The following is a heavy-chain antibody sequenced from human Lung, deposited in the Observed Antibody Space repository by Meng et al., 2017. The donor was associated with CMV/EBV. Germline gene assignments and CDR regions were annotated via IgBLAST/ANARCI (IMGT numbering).Heavy chain of an antibody. CDR2: ISSSSSYI. CDR1: GFTFSSYS. D-gene: IGHD3-22*01. V-gene: IGHV3-21*01. CDR3: ARAPRDSSGYYYPDY. J-gene: IGHJ4*02. Sequence: GGSLRLSCAASGFTFSSYSMNWVRQAPGKGLEWVSSISSSSSYIYYADSVKGRFTISRDNAKNSLYLQMNSLRAEDTAVYYCARAPRDSSGYYYPDYWGQGXLVTVSS.